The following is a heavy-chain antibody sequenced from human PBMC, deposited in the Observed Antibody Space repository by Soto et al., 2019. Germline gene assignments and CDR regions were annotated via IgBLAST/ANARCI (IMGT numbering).Heavy chain of an antibody. CDR1: GFRFSDYY. CDR3: ATWSQAMDV. D-gene: IGHD2-15*01. Sequence: PGGSLRLSCAPSGFRFSDYYMTWVRLAPGKGLEWVAYRAQDGTAIYNVDSVRGRFTISRDSAKSSVYLHMDGLTAEDTALYHCATWSQAMDVWGQGTSVTVSS. V-gene: IGHV3-7*03. J-gene: IGHJ6*02. CDR2: RAQDGTAI.